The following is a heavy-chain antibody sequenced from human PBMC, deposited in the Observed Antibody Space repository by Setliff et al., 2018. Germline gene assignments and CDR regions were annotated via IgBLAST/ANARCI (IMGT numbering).Heavy chain of an antibody. J-gene: IGHJ3*01. CDR3: ARPLEESFGGVRDSDAFDV. Sequence: PSETLSLTCIVSGASINSSTFFWGWIRQPPGKGLEWIGSIYYNGSTHFNPSLKSRVAISVDTSKNLLSLRVNSVTATDTAVYYCARPLEESFGGVRDSDAFDVWGQGTMVTVSS. CDR2: IYYNGST. D-gene: IGHD3-16*01. CDR1: GASINSSTFF. V-gene: IGHV4-39*01.